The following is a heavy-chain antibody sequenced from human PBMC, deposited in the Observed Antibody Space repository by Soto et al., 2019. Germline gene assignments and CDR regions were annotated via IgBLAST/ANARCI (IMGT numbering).Heavy chain of an antibody. CDR2: IYYSGTT. V-gene: IGHV4-31*03. CDR1: GGSISSGGYY. D-gene: IGHD2-2*01. Sequence: PSETLSLTCTLSGGSISSGGYYWSWIRQHPGKGLEWIGYIYYSGTTYYNPSLKSRVTISVDTSKNQFSLKLSSVSAADTALYYCARCSLVVVPAPGFDPWGRGTLVTVSS. J-gene: IGHJ5*02. CDR3: ARCSLVVVPAPGFDP.